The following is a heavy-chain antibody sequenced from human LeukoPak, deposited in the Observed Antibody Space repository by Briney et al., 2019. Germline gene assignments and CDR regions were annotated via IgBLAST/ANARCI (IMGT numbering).Heavy chain of an antibody. J-gene: IGHJ4*02. V-gene: IGHV4-59*01. CDR1: GGSISSYY. CDR2: IYYSGST. D-gene: IGHD5-12*01. CDR3: ALGYSGYDSYYFDY. Sequence: SEPLSLTCTVSGGSISSYYWSWIRQPPGKGLEWIGYIYYSGSTNYNPSLKSRVTISVDTSKNQFSLKLSSVTAADTAVYYCALGYSGYDSYYFDYWGQGTLVTVSS.